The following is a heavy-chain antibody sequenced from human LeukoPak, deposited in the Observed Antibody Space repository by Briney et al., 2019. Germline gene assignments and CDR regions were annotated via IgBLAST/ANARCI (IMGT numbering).Heavy chain of an antibody. Sequence: PSETLSLTCAVYGGSFSGYYWSWIRQPPGKGLEWIGEINHSGSTNYNPSLKSRVTISVDTSKNQFSLKLSSVTAADTAVYYCARAWDTMIVVAKAFDIWGQGTMVTVSS. V-gene: IGHV4-34*01. D-gene: IGHD3-22*01. CDR1: GGSFSGYY. CDR2: INHSGST. CDR3: ARAWDTMIVVAKAFDI. J-gene: IGHJ3*02.